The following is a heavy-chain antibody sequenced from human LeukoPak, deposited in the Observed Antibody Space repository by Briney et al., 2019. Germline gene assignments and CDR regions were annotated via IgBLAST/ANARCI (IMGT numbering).Heavy chain of an antibody. CDR3: ARPYSSGWSYAFDI. CDR1: GGSISSGDYY. Sequence: SETLSLTCTVSGGSISSGDYYWSWIRQPPGKGLEWIGYIYYSGSTYYNPSLKSRVTISVDTSKNQFSLKLSSVTAADTAVYYCARPYSSGWSYAFDIWGQGTMVTVSS. CDR2: IYYSGST. V-gene: IGHV4-30-4*01. J-gene: IGHJ3*02. D-gene: IGHD6-19*01.